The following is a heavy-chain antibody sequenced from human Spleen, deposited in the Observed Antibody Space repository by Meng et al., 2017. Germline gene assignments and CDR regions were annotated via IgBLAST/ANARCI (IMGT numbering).Heavy chain of an antibody. CDR3: ARDEDISAAGKLFGDY. D-gene: IGHD6-13*01. CDR1: GYTFPDYY. CDR2: INPKSGDT. J-gene: IGHJ4*02. V-gene: IGHV1-2*06. Sequence: GQSGAKVKKPGASVKVSCKASGYTFPDYYLHWVRRAPGQGLEWMGRINPKSGDTHYAQKFQGRVTMTGDTSISTAYMELSGLRSDDTAMYYCARDEDISAAGKLFGDYWGQGTLVTVSS.